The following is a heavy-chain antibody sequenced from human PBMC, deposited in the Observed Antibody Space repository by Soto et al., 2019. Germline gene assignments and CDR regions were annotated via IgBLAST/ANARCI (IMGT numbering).Heavy chain of an antibody. CDR2: ISYDGSKK. CDR1: GLTFSSYG. Sequence: QVYLVESGGGVVQPGRSLRLSCAVSGLTFSSYGMHWVRQAPGKGLEWVAVISYDGSKKYYADSVKGRFTISRDNSKNTVYLQMNSVRPEDTAVYYCAKSSTAEYYYYGMDVWGQGTTVTVSS. CDR3: AKSSTAEYYYYGMDV. V-gene: IGHV3-30*18. J-gene: IGHJ6*02. D-gene: IGHD4-4*01.